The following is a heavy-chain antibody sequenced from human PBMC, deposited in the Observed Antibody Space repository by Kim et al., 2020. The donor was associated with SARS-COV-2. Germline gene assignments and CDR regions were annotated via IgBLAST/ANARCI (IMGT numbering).Heavy chain of an antibody. J-gene: IGHJ6*02. Sequence: GGSLRLSCAGSGFTFSTYWMSWVRQAPGKGLEWVANIKQDGSEKYYVDSVKGRFTISRDNAKNQMYLQMNSLRAEDTAVYYCARDSIAAGGNYYFYGMDVWGQGPTVTVSS. V-gene: IGHV3-7*03. CDR2: IKQDGSEK. CDR3: ARDSIAAGGNYYFYGMDV. D-gene: IGHD6-13*01. CDR1: GFTFSTYW.